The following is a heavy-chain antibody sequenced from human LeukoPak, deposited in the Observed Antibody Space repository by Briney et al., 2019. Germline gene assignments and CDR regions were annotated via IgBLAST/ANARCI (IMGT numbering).Heavy chain of an antibody. Sequence: GGSLRLSCAASGFTFSSYGMNWVRQAPGKGLEWVSAISGSGGSTSYADSVKGRFTISRDNSKNTLYLQMNSLRAEDTAVYYCAFFSNYFDFWGQGTLVTVSS. J-gene: IGHJ4*02. D-gene: IGHD3-3*01. CDR3: AFFSNYFDF. CDR2: ISGSGGST. CDR1: GFTFSSYG. V-gene: IGHV3-23*01.